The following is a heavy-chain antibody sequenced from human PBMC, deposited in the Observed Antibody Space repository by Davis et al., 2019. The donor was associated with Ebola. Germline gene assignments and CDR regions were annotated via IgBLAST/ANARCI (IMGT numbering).Heavy chain of an antibody. CDR3: ARHFISTYYYYGMDV. D-gene: IGHD1-1*01. CDR2: IYSGGST. CDR1: GFTVSSNY. J-gene: IGHJ6*02. V-gene: IGHV3-66*04. Sequence: PGGSLRLSCAASGFTVSSNYMSWVRQAPGKGLEWVSVIYSGGSTYCADSVKGRFTISRDNSKNTLYLQMNSLRAEDTAVYYCARHFISTYYYYGMDVWGQGTTVTVSS.